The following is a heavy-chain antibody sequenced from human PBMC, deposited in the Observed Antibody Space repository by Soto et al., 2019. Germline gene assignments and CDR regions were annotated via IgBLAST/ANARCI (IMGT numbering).Heavy chain of an antibody. J-gene: IGHJ3*02. CDR3: ARDREYSSDAFDI. Sequence: EVQLVETGGGLIQPGGSLRLSCAASGFTVSSNYMSWVRQAPGKGLEWVSVIYSGGSTYYADSVKGRFTIYRDNSKNTLYLQMNSLRAEDTAGYYCARDREYSSDAFDIWGQGTMVTVSS. CDR1: GFTVSSNY. CDR2: IYSGGST. V-gene: IGHV3-53*02. D-gene: IGHD6-6*01.